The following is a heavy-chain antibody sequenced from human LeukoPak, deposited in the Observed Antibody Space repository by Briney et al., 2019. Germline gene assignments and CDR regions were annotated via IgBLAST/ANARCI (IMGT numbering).Heavy chain of an antibody. CDR3: ARDLGWLPFQF. Sequence: PSQTLSLTCTVSGGSISSGSFYWSWVRQPAGRGLEWIGRIYTSGSTNYNPSLESRVTISVDTSMNQFSLKLSSVTAADSAVYYCARDLGWLPFQFWGQGTLVIVSS. CDR1: GGSISSGSFY. D-gene: IGHD5-24*01. V-gene: IGHV4-61*02. J-gene: IGHJ1*01. CDR2: IYTSGST.